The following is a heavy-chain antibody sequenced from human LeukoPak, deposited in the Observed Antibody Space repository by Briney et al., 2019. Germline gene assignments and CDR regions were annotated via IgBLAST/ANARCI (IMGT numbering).Heavy chain of an antibody. D-gene: IGHD5-12*01. V-gene: IGHV3-23*01. J-gene: IGHJ2*01. CDR1: GFTFSSYA. CDR3: AKDRGYGVSYWYFDL. Sequence: TGGSLRLSCAASGFTFSSYAMSWVRQAPGKGLEWVSAISGSGGSTYYAGSVKGRFTISRDNSKNTLYLQMNSLRAEDTAVYYCAKDRGYGVSYWYFDLWGRGTLVTVSS. CDR2: ISGSGGST.